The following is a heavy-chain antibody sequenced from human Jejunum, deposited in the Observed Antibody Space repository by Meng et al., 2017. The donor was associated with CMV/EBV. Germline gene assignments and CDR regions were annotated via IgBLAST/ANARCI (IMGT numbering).Heavy chain of an antibody. CDR1: A. V-gene: IGHV3-9*01. D-gene: IGHD1-7*01. Sequence: AMHWVRQAPGKGLEWVAGVSRDSTNIDYADSAKYRFTISRDHAKHSLFLQMNSLKTEDTALYYCAKDLSTGTVRPSSYYYYGLDVWGQGTMVTVSS. CDR2: VSRDSTNI. CDR3: AKDLSTGTVRPSSYYYYGLDV. J-gene: IGHJ6*02.